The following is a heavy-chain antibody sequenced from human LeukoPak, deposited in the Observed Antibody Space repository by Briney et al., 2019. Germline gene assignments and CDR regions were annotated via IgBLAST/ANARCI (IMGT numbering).Heavy chain of an antibody. D-gene: IGHD3/OR15-3a*01. Sequence: SETLSLTCTVSGGSISSSSHYWGWIRQPPGKGLEWIGSIYYSGSTYYNPSLKSRVTISVDTSKNQFSLKLSSVTAADTAVYYCARHPNRGLFDYWGQGTLVTVSS. CDR3: ARHPNRGLFDY. CDR1: GGSISSSSHY. CDR2: IYYSGST. V-gene: IGHV4-39*01. J-gene: IGHJ4*02.